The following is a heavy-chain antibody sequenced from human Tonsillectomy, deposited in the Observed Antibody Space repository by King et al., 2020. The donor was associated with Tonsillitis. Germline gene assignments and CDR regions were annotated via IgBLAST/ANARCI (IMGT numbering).Heavy chain of an antibody. V-gene: IGHV2-26*01. CDR1: GFSLSNARMG. J-gene: IGHJ6*03. CDR2: IFSNDEK. CDR3: ARWDYYYYYMDV. Sequence: VTLKESGPVLVKPKETLTLTCTVSGFSLSNARMGVSWIRQPPGKAPEWLANIFSNDEKSYTPSLKGRLAISKDTSKSQVVLILTNLDPVDTATYYCARWDYYYYYMDVWGNGTTVTVSS.